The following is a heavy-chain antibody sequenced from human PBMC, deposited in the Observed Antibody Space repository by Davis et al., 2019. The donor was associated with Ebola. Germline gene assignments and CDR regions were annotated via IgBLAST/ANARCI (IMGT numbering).Heavy chain of an antibody. Sequence: PSETLSLTCAVSGGSISSGGYSWSWIRQPPGKGLEWIGYIYYSGSTNYNPSLKSRVTISVDTSKNQFSLKLSSVTAADTAVYYCARVADFWSGYYFWFDPWGQGTLVTVSS. V-gene: IGHV4-61*08. CDR2: IYYSGST. D-gene: IGHD3-3*01. CDR3: ARVADFWSGYYFWFDP. CDR1: GGSISSGGYS. J-gene: IGHJ5*02.